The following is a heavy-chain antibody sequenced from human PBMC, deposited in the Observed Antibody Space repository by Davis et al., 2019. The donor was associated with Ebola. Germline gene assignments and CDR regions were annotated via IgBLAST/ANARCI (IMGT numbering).Heavy chain of an antibody. CDR3: AKDWGDTAMVEYYYYMDV. J-gene: IGHJ6*03. Sequence: PGGSLRLSCAASGFTVSSNYMSWVRQAPGKGLEWVSVIYSGGSTYYADSVKGRFTISRDNSKNTLYLQMNSLRAEDTAVYYCAKDWGDTAMVEYYYYMDVWGKGTTVTVSS. CDR2: IYSGGST. CDR1: GFTVSSNY. V-gene: IGHV3-53*01. D-gene: IGHD5-18*01.